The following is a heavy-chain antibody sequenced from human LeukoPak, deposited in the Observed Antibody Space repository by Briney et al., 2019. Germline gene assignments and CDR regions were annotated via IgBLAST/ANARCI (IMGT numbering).Heavy chain of an antibody. D-gene: IGHD3-3*01. Sequence: ASVKVSCKASGGTFSSYAISWVRQAPGQGLEWMGGIIPIFGTANYAQKLQGRVTMTTDTSTSTAYMELRSLRSDDTAVYYCARGATYYDFWSGYYLYYFDYWGQGTLVTVSS. J-gene: IGHJ4*02. CDR2: IIPIFGTA. CDR1: GGTFSSYA. V-gene: IGHV1-69*05. CDR3: ARGATYYDFWSGYYLYYFDY.